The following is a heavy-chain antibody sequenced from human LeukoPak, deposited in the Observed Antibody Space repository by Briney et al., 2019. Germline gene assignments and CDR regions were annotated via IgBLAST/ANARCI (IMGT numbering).Heavy chain of an antibody. CDR1: GYTFTSYY. D-gene: IGHD3-22*01. J-gene: IGHJ4*02. V-gene: IGHV1-46*01. CDR3: ARDGGGYFDSSGRPGFDY. CDR2: INPSGGST. Sequence: GASVKVSCKASGYTFTSYYIHWVRQAPGQGLEWMGIINPSGGSTSYAQKFQGRVTMTRDTSTSTVYMDLSSLRSEDTAVYYCARDGGGYFDSSGRPGFDYWGQGTLVTVSS.